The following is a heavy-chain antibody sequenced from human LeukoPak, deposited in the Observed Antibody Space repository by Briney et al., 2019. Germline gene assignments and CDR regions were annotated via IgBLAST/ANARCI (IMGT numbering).Heavy chain of an antibody. CDR2: IYPRDGST. J-gene: IGHJ4*02. V-gene: IGHV1-46*01. Sequence: ASVKVSCKASGYTFTSYYIHWVRQAPGQGLEWMGMIYPRDGSTSYAQRFQDRVTVTRDTSTSTVHMELSGLRSEDTAVYYCARDQEGFDYWGQGTLVTVSS. CDR1: GYTFTSYY. CDR3: ARDQEGFDY.